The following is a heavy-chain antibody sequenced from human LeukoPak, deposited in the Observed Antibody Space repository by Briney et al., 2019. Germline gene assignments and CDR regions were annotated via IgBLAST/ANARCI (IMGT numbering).Heavy chain of an antibody. J-gene: IGHJ4*02. CDR1: GFTFSKYW. Sequence: PGGALRLSCAASGFTFSKYWMLWVRQAPGKGLESASRINADGNVTTYADSVKGRFTVSRDNADNTMFLQMNNVRDEDTAVYYCATKQWLAPPPDSWGQGTPVTVSS. CDR2: INADGNVT. CDR3: ATKQWLAPPPDS. D-gene: IGHD6-19*01. V-gene: IGHV3-74*01.